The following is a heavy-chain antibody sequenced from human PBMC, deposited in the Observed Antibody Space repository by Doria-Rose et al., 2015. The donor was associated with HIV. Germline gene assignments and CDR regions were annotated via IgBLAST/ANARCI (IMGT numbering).Heavy chain of an antibody. CDR1: GVSLSSPGMG. CDR3: ARIKSSRWYHKYYFDF. J-gene: IGHJ4*02. V-gene: IGHV2-26*01. Sequence: QITLKESGPVLVKPTETLTLTCTVSGVSLSSPGMGVSWIRQPPGKALEWLANIFSDDERAYKTSLKSRLTSSRVTSISQVVLTMTDMDLVDTATYYCARIKSSRWYHKYYFDFWGQGTLVIVSA. CDR2: IFSDDER. D-gene: IGHD6-13*01.